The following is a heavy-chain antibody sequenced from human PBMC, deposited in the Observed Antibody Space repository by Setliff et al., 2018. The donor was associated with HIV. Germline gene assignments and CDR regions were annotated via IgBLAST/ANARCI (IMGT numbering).Heavy chain of an antibody. J-gene: IGHJ4*02. CDR3: GGNGYYSIDY. D-gene: IGHD3-22*01. CDR1: GGFIKNSNYY. Sequence: PSETLSLTCTVYGGFIKNSNYYWGWIRQPPGKGLEWIGNIHYSGSTYYNPSLKSRVTISVDTSKNQFSLKLSSVTAADTAVYYCGGNGYYSIDYWGQGTLVTVSS. CDR2: IHYSGST. V-gene: IGHV4-39*01.